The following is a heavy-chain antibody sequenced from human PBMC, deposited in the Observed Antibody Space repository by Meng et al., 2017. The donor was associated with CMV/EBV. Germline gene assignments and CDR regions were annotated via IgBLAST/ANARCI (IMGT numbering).Heavy chain of an antibody. CDR1: GFTFSSYS. V-gene: IGHV3-48*04. CDR3: ATTWDDCGGDCYSLYYYGMDV. D-gene: IGHD2-21*01. CDR2: ISSSSSTI. Sequence: GESLKISCAASGFTFSSYSMNWVRQAPGKGLEWVSYISSSSSTIYYADSVKGRFTISRDNAKNSLYLQMSSLRAEDTAVYYCATTWDDCGGDCYSLYYYGMDVWGQGTTVTVSS. J-gene: IGHJ6*02.